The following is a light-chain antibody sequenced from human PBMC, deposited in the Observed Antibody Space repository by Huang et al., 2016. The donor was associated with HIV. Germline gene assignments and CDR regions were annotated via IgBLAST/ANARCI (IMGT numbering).Light chain of an antibody. J-gene: IGKJ1*01. Sequence: EIVMTQSPATLSVSPGERATLSCRASQRVSSDLAWYQQKPGQPPRLLIFGASTRATGGPARFSGSGSGTEFTLTSSSLQSEGFAVYYCQQYNNWPPTFGQGTKVEIK. V-gene: IGKV3-15*01. CDR3: QQYNNWPPT. CDR1: QRVSSD. CDR2: GAS.